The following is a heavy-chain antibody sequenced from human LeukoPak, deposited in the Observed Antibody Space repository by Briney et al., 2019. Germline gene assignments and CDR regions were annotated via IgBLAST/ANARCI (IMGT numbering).Heavy chain of an antibody. CDR1: GFTFSSYA. J-gene: IGHJ4*02. Sequence: GGSLRLSCAASGFTFSSYAMSWVRQAPGKGLEWVSAISGSGGSTYYADSVKGRFTISRDNSKSTVYLQMNSLRAEDTAVYYCTKPSSGWTSFDCWGQGTLVTVSS. V-gene: IGHV3-23*01. CDR2: ISGSGGST. CDR3: TKPSSGWTSFDC. D-gene: IGHD6-19*01.